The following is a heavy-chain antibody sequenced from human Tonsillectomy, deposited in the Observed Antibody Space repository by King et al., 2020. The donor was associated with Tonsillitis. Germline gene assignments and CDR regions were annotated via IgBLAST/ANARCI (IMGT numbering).Heavy chain of an antibody. CDR3: ARHSLGSFRTPFDY. D-gene: IGHD1-26*01. CDR2: IYYSGST. J-gene: IGHJ4*02. Sequence: QLQESGPGLVKPSETLSLTCTVSGGSISSSSYYWGWIRQPPGKGLEWIGSIYYSGSTYYNPSLKSRVTISVDTSKNQFSLKLSSVTAADTAVYYCARHSLGSFRTPFDYWGQGTLVTVSS. V-gene: IGHV4-39*01. CDR1: GGSISSSSYY.